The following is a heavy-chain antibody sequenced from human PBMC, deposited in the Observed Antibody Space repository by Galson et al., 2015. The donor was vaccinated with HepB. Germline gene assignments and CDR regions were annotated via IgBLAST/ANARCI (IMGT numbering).Heavy chain of an antibody. CDR1: GGSISSYY. V-gene: IGHV4-59*01. CDR2: IYYSGST. CDR3: ASGKSDDYGDYEWDY. D-gene: IGHD4-17*01. J-gene: IGHJ4*02. Sequence: SETLSLTCTVSGGSISSYYWSWIRQPPGKGLEWIGYIYYSGSTNYNPSLKSRVTISVDTSKNQFSLKLSSVTAADTAVYYCASGKSDDYGDYEWDYWGQGTLVTVSS.